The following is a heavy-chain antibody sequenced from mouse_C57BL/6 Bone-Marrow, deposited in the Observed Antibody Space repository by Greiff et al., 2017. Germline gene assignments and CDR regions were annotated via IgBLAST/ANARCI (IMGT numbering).Heavy chain of an antibody. Sequence: DVQLVESGGGLVKPGGSLKLSCAASGFTFSSYAMSWVRQTPEKRLEWVATISDGGSYTYYPDNVKGRFTISRDNAKNNLYLQMSHLKSEDTAMYYCAREENWAWFAYWGQGTLVTVSA. CDR2: ISDGGSYT. V-gene: IGHV5-4*01. D-gene: IGHD4-1*01. CDR1: GFTFSSYA. CDR3: AREENWAWFAY. J-gene: IGHJ3*01.